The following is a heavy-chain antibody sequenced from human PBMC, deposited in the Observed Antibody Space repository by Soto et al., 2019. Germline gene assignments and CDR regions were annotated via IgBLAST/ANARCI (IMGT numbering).Heavy chain of an antibody. Sequence: HEHLVQSGAEVKRPGASLKVSCKASGYSFTGYYIHWVRQDPGQGLEWMGWINPDSGATNDAQNFQGRVTQNSYTSISTASMDRTSLTSDDTAVYYCAIDDYGTGGYPFPYFDYWGQGTLGIVSS. J-gene: IGHJ4*02. V-gene: IGHV1-2*02. CDR3: AIDDYGTGGYPFPYFDY. CDR1: GYSFTGYY. D-gene: IGHD2-8*02. CDR2: INPDSGAT.